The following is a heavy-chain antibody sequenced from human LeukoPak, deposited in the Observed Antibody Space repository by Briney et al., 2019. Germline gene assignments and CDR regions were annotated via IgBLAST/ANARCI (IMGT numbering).Heavy chain of an antibody. Sequence: GGSLRLSCAASGFTFSSYSMNWVRQAPGKGLEWVSSIRSSSSYIYYADSVKGRFTISRDNAKNSLYLQMNSLRAEDTAVYYCARGRTGPFDYWGQGTLVTVSS. V-gene: IGHV3-21*01. CDR3: ARGRTGPFDY. CDR2: IRSSSSYI. CDR1: GFTFSSYS. J-gene: IGHJ4*02.